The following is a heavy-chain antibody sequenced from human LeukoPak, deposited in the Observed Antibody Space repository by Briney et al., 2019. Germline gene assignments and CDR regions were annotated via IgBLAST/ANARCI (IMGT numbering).Heavy chain of an antibody. J-gene: IGHJ4*02. CDR2: IRSKAKGGAT. CDR1: GFTFGDYA. V-gene: IGHV3-49*03. Sequence: GGSLRLSCTASGFTFGDYAMSWIRQSPGKGLEWVAYIRSKAKGGATFYAASVKGRFTISRDDSESVADLQMNSLKTEDTAVYYCTGGMGDGHNSWSDYWGQGTLVTVSS. D-gene: IGHD5-24*01. CDR3: TGGMGDGHNSWSDY.